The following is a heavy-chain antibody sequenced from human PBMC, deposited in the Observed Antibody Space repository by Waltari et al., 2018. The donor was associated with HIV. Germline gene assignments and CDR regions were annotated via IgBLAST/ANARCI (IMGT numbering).Heavy chain of an antibody. CDR2: INPNSGGT. V-gene: IGHV1-2*02. J-gene: IGHJ4*02. D-gene: IGHD2-15*01. CDR3: ARVSRRYGSRLFDY. Sequence: HLVQSGAEVKTPGASVKVACKTSGYIFTGYYMHWVRQAAGKGLEWMGWINPNSGGTKDAQKFQGRANMTRATSITTVYMELSRLRSDDTAVYYCARVSRRYGSRLFDYWGPGTLVTVSS. CDR1: GYIFTGYY.